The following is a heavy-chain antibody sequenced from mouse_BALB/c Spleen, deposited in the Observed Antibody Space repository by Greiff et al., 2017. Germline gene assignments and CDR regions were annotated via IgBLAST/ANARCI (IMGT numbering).Heavy chain of an antibody. CDR1: GFTFSSYA. J-gene: IGHJ4*01. V-gene: IGHV5-9-4*01. CDR3: ARDRKSPYAMDY. CDR2: ISSGGSYT. Sequence: EVKLVESGGGLVKPGGSLKLSCAASGFTFSSYAMSWVRQSPEKRLEWVAEISSGGSYTYYPDTVTGRFTISRDNAKNTLYLEMSSLRSEDTAMYYCARDRKSPYAMDYWGQGTSVTVSS.